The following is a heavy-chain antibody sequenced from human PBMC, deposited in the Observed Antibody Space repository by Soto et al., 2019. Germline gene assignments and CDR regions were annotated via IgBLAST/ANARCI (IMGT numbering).Heavy chain of an antibody. J-gene: IGHJ4*02. Sequence: SQTLSLTCAISGDSVSSNTAAWNWIRSSPSRGLEWPGRTYYRSNWRHDYAVSVKSRITVNPDTSKNHFSLQLNSVTSDDTAVYYCARGVAGSGFDLWGQGTLVTVSS. V-gene: IGHV6-1*01. CDR3: ARGVAGSGFDL. D-gene: IGHD6-19*01. CDR2: TYYRSNWRH. CDR1: GDSVSSNTAA.